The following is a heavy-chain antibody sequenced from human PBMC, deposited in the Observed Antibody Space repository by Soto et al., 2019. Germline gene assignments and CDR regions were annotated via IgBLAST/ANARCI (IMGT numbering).Heavy chain of an antibody. D-gene: IGHD2-15*01. Sequence: QVQLVQSGAEVKKPGSSVKVSCKASGGTFSSYAISWVRQAPGQGLEWMGGIIPIFGTANYAQKFQGRVTSTADESTSTAYMELSSLRSEDTAVYYCASSLVAATDDHYYYYYGMDVWGQGTTVTVSS. V-gene: IGHV1-69*01. CDR2: IIPIFGTA. CDR3: ASSLVAATDDHYYYYYGMDV. J-gene: IGHJ6*02. CDR1: GGTFSSYA.